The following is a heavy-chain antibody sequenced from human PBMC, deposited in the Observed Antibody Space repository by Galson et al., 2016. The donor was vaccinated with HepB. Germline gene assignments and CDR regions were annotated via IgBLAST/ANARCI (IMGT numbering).Heavy chain of an antibody. V-gene: IGHV4-61*01. D-gene: IGHD3-16*01. CDR2: IYYTGST. CDR1: GGSVSSGSFY. Sequence: SETLSLTCTVSGGSVSSGSFYWSWIRQPPGKGLEWIGYIYYTGSTNYNPSLKSRVSISAETSKNQFSLKLSSVTAADTAVYDFARVKRWGWGTPIAPRGQVGLSTKPPRTQSPRSQASWTAPKPAVYSGGGVKRWGPGTPSAPWARGPLVTV. J-gene: IGHJ5*02. CDR3: ARVKRWGWGTPIAPRGQVGLSTKPPRTQSPRSQASWTAPKPAVYSGGGVKRWGPGTPSAP.